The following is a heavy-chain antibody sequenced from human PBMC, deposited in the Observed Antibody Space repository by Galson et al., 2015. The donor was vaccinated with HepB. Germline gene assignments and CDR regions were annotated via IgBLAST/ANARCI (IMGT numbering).Heavy chain of an antibody. CDR1: GFTFSSYG. CDR2: IRYDGSNK. J-gene: IGHJ4*02. V-gene: IGHV3-30*02. D-gene: IGHD3-10*01. Sequence: SLRLSCAASGFTFSSYGMHWVRQAPGKGLEWVSFIRYDGSNKYYADSVKGRFTISRDNSKNTLYLQMNSLRAEDTAVYYCAKDPGWAYYFDYWGQGTLVIVSS. CDR3: AKDPGWAYYFDY.